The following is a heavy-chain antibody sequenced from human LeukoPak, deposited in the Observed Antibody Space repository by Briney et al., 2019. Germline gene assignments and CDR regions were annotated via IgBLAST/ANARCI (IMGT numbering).Heavy chain of an antibody. J-gene: IGHJ4*02. V-gene: IGHV1-2*02. D-gene: IGHD3-10*01. CDR3: ARSYGSGSYVMVY. CDR1: GYTFTGYY. CDR2: INPSSGGT. Sequence: ASVKVSCKASGYTFTGYYMHWVRQAPGQGLEWMGWINPSSGGTNYAQKFQGRVTMTRDTSISTAYMELSRLRSDDTAVYYCARSYGSGSYVMVYWGQGTLVTVSS.